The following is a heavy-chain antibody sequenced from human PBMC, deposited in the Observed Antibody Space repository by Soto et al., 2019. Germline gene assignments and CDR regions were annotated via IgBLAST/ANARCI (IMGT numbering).Heavy chain of an antibody. CDR2: INHGGST. Sequence: PSETLSLTCAVYGGSFSGDYWSWIRRPPGKGLEWIGKINHGGSTNYNPSLKSRVTISVDTSKNQFSLKLSSVTAADTAVYYCARAHNCYDSSGRDASDIWGQGTMVTVSS. V-gene: IGHV4-34*01. J-gene: IGHJ3*02. D-gene: IGHD3-22*01. CDR3: ARAHNCYDSSGRDASDI. CDR1: GGSFSGDY.